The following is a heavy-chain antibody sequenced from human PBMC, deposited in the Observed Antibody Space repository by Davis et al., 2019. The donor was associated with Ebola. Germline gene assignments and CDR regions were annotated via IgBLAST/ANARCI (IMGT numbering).Heavy chain of an antibody. D-gene: IGHD2-15*01. J-gene: IGHJ4*02. CDR3: ARGLYCSGGSCYSGLDY. CDR2: ISGSGGST. V-gene: IGHV3-23*01. CDR1: GFTFSSYA. Sequence: GESLKISCAASGFTFSSYAMSWVRQAPGKGLEWVSAISGSGGSTYYADSVKCRFTISRDNAKNSLYLQMNSLRAEDTAVYYCARGLYCSGGSCYSGLDYWGQGTLVTVSS.